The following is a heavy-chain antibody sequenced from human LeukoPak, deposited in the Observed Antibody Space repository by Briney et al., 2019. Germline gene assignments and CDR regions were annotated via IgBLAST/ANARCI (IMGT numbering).Heavy chain of an antibody. CDR3: ARGCERSEAPPGGSTAKGSRYFDL. CDR2: IYTSGST. CDR1: GGSISSGSYY. Sequence: SETLSLTCTVSGGSISSGSYYWSWIRQPAGKGLEWIGRIYTSGSTNYNPSLKSRVTISVDTSKNQFSLKLSSVTAADTAVYYCARGCERSEAPPGGSTAKGSRYFDLWGRGTLVTVSS. D-gene: IGHD2-21*02. V-gene: IGHV4-61*02. J-gene: IGHJ2*01.